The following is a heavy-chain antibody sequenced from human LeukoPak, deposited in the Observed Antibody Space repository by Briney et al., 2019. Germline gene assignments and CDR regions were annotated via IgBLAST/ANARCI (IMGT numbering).Heavy chain of an antibody. CDR3: AKDRSYSGDYYHRIDY. V-gene: IGHV3-23*01. CDR1: GFTFSSYA. D-gene: IGHD1-26*01. Sequence: GGSLRPSCAASGFTFSSYAMSWVRQAPGKGLEWVSAISGSSGSTYYADSVKGRFTISRDNSKNTLYLQMNSLRAEDTAVYFCAKDRSYSGDYYHRIDYWGQGTLVTVSS. CDR2: ISGSSGST. J-gene: IGHJ4*02.